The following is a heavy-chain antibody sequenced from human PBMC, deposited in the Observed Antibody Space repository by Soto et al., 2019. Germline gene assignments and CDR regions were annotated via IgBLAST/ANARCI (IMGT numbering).Heavy chain of an antibody. CDR2: INAGNGNT. Sequence: ASVKVSCKASGYTFTSYAMHWVRQAPGQRLEWMGWINAGNGNTKYSQKFQGRVTITRDTSASTAYMELSSLRSEDTAVYYCASASPPDILTGYYTRRGAFDIWGQGTMVTVSS. CDR3: ASASPPDILTGYYTRRGAFDI. J-gene: IGHJ3*02. CDR1: GYTFTSYA. V-gene: IGHV1-3*01. D-gene: IGHD3-9*01.